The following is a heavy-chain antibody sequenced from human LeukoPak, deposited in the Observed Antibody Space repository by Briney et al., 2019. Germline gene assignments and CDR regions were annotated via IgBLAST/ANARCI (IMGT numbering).Heavy chain of an antibody. D-gene: IGHD3-22*01. CDR3: TPNDTPKL. V-gene: IGHV3-15*01. J-gene: IGHJ4*02. CDR1: GFKIDDYY. Sequence: GGSLRLSCAASGFKIDDYYMSWIRQAPGKGLEWVGRIKSKTDGGATDYAAPVKGRFTISRDDSKNTLYLQMNSLKTEDTAVYYCTPNDTPKLGGQGTLVTVSS. CDR2: IKSKTDGGAT.